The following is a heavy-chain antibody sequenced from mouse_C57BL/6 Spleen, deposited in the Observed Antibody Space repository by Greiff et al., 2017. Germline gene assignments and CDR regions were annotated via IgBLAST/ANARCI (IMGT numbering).Heavy chain of an antibody. D-gene: IGHD2-4*01. CDR3: ARNDYDGYFDV. CDR1: GYAFSSYW. V-gene: IGHV1-80*01. CDR2: IYPGDGDT. J-gene: IGHJ1*03. Sequence: LVESGAELVKPGASVKISCKASGYAFSSYWMNWVKQRPGKGLEWIGQIYPGDGDTNYNGKFKGKATLTADKSSSTAYMQLSSLTSEDSAVYFCARNDYDGYFDVWGTGTTVTVSS.